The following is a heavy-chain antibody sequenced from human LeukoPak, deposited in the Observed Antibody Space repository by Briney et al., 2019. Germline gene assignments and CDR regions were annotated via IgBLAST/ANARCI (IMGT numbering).Heavy chain of an antibody. V-gene: IGHV3-30*02. Sequence: ETGGSLRLSCAASGFTFKTYAMSWVRQAPGKGLEWVGNISYDGSKRYYADSMEGRFTISRDNSKNTLYLQMNSLTVEDTAVYYCANLLDVLTGSDQWGQGTLVTVSP. J-gene: IGHJ5*02. CDR3: ANLLDVLTGSDQ. D-gene: IGHD3-9*01. CDR1: GFTFKTYA. CDR2: ISYDGSKR.